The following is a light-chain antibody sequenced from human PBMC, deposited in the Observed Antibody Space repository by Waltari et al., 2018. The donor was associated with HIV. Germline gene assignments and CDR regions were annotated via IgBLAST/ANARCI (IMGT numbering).Light chain of an antibody. J-gene: IGLJ2*01. CDR1: SSHIGSNT. CDR3: AAWDDSLNGPV. Sequence: QSVLTQPPSASGTPGQRVTISCSGSSSHIGSNTVTWYQQLPGTAPKLLIYSNNQRPSGVPDRFSGSKSGTSASLAISGLQSEDEADYYCAAWDDSLNGPVFGGGTKLTVL. CDR2: SNN. V-gene: IGLV1-44*01.